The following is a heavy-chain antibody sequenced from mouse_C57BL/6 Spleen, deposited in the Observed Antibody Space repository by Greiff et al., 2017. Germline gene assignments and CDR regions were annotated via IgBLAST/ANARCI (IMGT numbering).Heavy chain of an antibody. Sequence: QVQLQQSGAELARPGASVKMSCKASGYTFTSYTMHWVKQRPGQGLEWIGYINPSSGYTKYNQKFKDKATLTADKSSSTAYMQLSSLTSEDAAVYYCARARNWDLTIFDYWGQGTTLTVSS. CDR1: GYTFTSYT. J-gene: IGHJ2*01. CDR3: ARARNWDLTIFDY. V-gene: IGHV1-4*01. D-gene: IGHD4-1*01. CDR2: INPSSGYT.